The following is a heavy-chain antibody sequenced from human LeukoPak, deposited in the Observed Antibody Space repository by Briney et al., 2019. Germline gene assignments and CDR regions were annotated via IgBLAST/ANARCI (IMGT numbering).Heavy chain of an antibody. D-gene: IGHD6-6*01. V-gene: IGHV3-11*04. CDR3: ARALTPLAARPDY. CDR1: GFTFSDYY. CDR2: ISSSGSTI. J-gene: IGHJ4*02. Sequence: GGSLRLSCAASGFTFSDYYMSWIRQAPGKGLEWVSYISSSGSTIYYADSVKGRFTISRDNAKNSLYLQMNSLRAEDTAVYYCARALTPLAARPDYWGQGTLVTVSS.